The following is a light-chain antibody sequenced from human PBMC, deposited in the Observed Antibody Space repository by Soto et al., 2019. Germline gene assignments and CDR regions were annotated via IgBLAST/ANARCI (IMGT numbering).Light chain of an antibody. V-gene: IGLV1-40*01. J-gene: IGLJ1*01. CDR3: QSYDTNLSGGNV. CDR2: GNT. CDR1: SSNIGAGFD. Sequence: QSALTQSPSVSGAPGQRVSISCTRTSSNIGAGFDVHWYQQLPATAPKLLIYGNTNRPSGVPDRFSGSKSGTSASLAITGLQAEDEADYYCQSYDTNLSGGNVFGTGTKLTVL.